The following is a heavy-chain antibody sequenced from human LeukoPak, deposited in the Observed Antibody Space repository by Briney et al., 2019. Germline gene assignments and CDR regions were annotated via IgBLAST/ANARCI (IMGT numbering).Heavy chain of an antibody. J-gene: IGHJ3*02. D-gene: IGHD5-18*01. CDR2: IIHSGST. CDR3: ARDGYSYGSPDAFDI. CDR1: GGSFSGYY. Sequence: SETLSLTCAVYGGSFSGYYWSWIRQPPGKGLEWIGEIIHSGSTIYNPSLKSRFTISIDTSKNQFSLNLSSVTAADTAVYYCARDGYSYGSPDAFDIWGQGTMVTVSS. V-gene: IGHV4-34*12.